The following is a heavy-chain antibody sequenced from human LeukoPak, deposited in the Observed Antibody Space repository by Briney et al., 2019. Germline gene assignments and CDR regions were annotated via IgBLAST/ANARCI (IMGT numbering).Heavy chain of an antibody. V-gene: IGHV3-23*01. J-gene: IGHJ4*02. CDR3: TKAPIVSCRGALCYPFDS. Sequence: GGSLRVSCVASGFTFSNYVMNWVRQAPGKGREWVSALSSIGGSTYYADSVKRRLTISRDNYKNKLFLQINSLRAEDTAIYYCTKAPIVSCRGALCYPFDSWGQGPLVTVSS. D-gene: IGHD2-8*02. CDR1: GFTFSNYV. CDR2: LSSIGGST.